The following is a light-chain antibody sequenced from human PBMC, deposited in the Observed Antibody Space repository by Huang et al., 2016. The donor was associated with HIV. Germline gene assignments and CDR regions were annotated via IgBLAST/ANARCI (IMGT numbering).Light chain of an antibody. CDR2: GAS. J-gene: IGKJ1*01. Sequence: EVVMTQSPATLSVSPGENATLSCRASQSVSDKLAWYQQKPGQAPRLLPYGASTRATGVPAECGGGGSETEFTLTISSLQSEDFGVYYCQQYYDWPPWTFGQGTKVEIK. CDR1: QSVSDK. CDR3: QQYYDWPPWT. V-gene: IGKV3-15*01.